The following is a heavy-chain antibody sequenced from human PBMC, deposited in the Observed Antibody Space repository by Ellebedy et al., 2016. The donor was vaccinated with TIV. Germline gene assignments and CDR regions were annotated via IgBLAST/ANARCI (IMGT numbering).Heavy chain of an antibody. CDR2: ISSSGTTI. CDR3: ARDARFIDHQHNWFDP. J-gene: IGHJ5*02. D-gene: IGHD1-26*01. Sequence: GESLKIPCAASGFTFSDYYMSWIRQAPGKGLEWISDISSSGTTIYYADSVKGRFTISRDNAKNSLYLHMNSLRAEDTAVYYCARDARFIDHQHNWFDPWGQGTLVTVSS. CDR1: GFTFSDYY. V-gene: IGHV3-11*01.